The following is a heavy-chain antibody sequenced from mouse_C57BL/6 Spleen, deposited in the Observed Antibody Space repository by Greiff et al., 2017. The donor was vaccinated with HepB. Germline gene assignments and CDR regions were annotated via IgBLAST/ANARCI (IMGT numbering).Heavy chain of an antibody. CDR3: AYGYFDY. D-gene: IGHD1-1*01. J-gene: IGHJ2*01. V-gene: IGHV1-84*01. CDR2: TYPGSGNT. CDR1: GYTFTDYY. Sequence: QVQLQQSGPELVKPGASVKISCKASGYTFTDYYINWVKQRPGQGLEWIGWTYPGSGNTKYNEKFKGKATLTVDTSSSTAYMQLSSLTSEDSAVYFCAYGYFDYWGQGTTLTVSS.